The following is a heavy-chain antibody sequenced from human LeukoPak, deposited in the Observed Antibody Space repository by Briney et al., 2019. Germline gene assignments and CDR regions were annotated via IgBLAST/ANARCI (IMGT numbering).Heavy chain of an antibody. Sequence: GGSLRLSCGASGITFSNYIMSWVRQGPGRGLEWISGIRGTTGKTYYADSVKGRFSISRDNSKNTLYLQMDRLRAEDTAVYYCAKGGGETTVEVSAAGVFQYWGQGTLVTVSS. CDR1: GITFSNYI. D-gene: IGHD4-11*01. CDR2: IRGTTGKT. J-gene: IGHJ1*01. CDR3: AKGGGETTVEVSAAGVFQY. V-gene: IGHV3-23*01.